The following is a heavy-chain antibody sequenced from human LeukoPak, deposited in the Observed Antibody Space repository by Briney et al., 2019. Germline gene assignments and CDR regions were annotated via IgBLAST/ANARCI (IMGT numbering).Heavy chain of an antibody. CDR2: IKQDGTEK. J-gene: IGHJ2*01. CDR1: GFSFSGHW. Sequence: PGGSLRLSCTASGFSFSGHWMHWVRQAPGKGLEWVANIKQDGTEKWYVDSVKGRFTISRDNAKNSLYLQMNSLRAEDTAVYYCARRYFDLWGRGTLVTVSS. V-gene: IGHV3-7*03. CDR3: ARRYFDL.